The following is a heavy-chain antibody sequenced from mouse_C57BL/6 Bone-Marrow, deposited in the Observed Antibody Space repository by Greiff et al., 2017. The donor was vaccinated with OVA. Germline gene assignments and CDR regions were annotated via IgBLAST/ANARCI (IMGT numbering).Heavy chain of an antibody. CDR3: ANYGNPYYAMDY. J-gene: IGHJ4*01. Sequence: VKLMESGPGLVQPSQSLSITCTVSGFSLTSYGVHWVRQSPGKGLEWLGVIWRGGSTDYNAAFMSRLSITKDNSKSQVFFKMNSLQADDTAIYYCANYGNPYYAMDYWGQGTSVTVSS. D-gene: IGHD2-1*01. CDR1: GFSLTSYG. CDR2: IWRGGST. V-gene: IGHV2-5*01.